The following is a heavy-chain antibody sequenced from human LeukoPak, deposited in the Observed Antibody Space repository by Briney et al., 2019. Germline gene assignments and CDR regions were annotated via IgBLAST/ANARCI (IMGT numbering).Heavy chain of an antibody. V-gene: IGHV1-69*05. D-gene: IGHD2-2*01. CDR3: AWLAMPKRYFDY. J-gene: IGHJ4*02. Sequence: ASVKVSCKASGGTFSSYAISWVRQAPGQGLEWMGGIIPIFGTANYAQKFQGRVTITTDESTSTAYMELSSLRSEDTAVYYCAWLAMPKRYFDYWGQGTLVTVSS. CDR1: GGTFSSYA. CDR2: IIPIFGTA.